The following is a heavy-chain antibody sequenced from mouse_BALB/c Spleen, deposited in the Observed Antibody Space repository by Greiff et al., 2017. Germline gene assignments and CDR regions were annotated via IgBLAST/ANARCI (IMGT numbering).Heavy chain of an antibody. CDR3: TRGGDGYYAMDY. CDR1: GYTFTSYW. Sequence: VQLQQPGAELVRPGASVKLSCKASGYTFTSYWINWVKQRPGQGLEWIGNIYPCDSYTNYNQKFKDKATLTVDKSSNTAYMQLSSPTSEDSAVYYCTRGGDGYYAMDYWGQGTSVTVSA. CDR2: IYPCDSYT. J-gene: IGHJ4*01. V-gene: IGHV1-69*02. D-gene: IGHD2-3*01.